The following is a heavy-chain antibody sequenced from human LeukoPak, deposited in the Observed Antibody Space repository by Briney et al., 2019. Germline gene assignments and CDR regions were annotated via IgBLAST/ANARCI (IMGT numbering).Heavy chain of an antibody. CDR3: ARAPLYHYDSSGYLFDY. CDR2: IYHSGIT. Sequence: SETLSLTCTVSGYSIRSGFYWGWIRQPPGKGLEWIGNIYHSGITYYNPSVKSRVTISIDTSKKQFSLKLSSVTAADTAIYYCARAPLYHYDSSGYLFDYWGQGTLVTVSS. J-gene: IGHJ4*02. V-gene: IGHV4-38-2*02. CDR1: GYSIRSGFY. D-gene: IGHD3-22*01.